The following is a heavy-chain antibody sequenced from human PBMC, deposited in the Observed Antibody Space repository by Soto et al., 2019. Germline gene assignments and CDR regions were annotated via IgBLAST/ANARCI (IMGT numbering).Heavy chain of an antibody. Sequence: QVQLQQWGAGLLKPSETLALTCAVYGGSFNVYYWTWMRQPPGKGLEWIGEINRSGSTNYNPSLKSRVTISIDTSKIQFSLTLSSVTAADTAIYYCARGPSVGAFLDFWGQGSQVTVSP. D-gene: IGHD1-26*01. V-gene: IGHV4-34*01. CDR3: ARGPSVGAFLDF. CDR1: GGSFNVYY. CDR2: INRSGST. J-gene: IGHJ4*02.